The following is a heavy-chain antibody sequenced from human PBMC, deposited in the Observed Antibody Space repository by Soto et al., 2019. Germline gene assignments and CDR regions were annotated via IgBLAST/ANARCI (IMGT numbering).Heavy chain of an antibody. J-gene: IGHJ4*02. Sequence: GASVKVSCKASGGTFSSYGISWVRQAPGQGLEWMGGIIPIFGTANYAQKFQGRVTITADESTSTAYMELSSLRSEDTAVYYCARHPVEMALFDYWGQGTLVTVSS. CDR2: IIPIFGTA. CDR3: ARHPVEMALFDY. CDR1: GGTFSSYG. V-gene: IGHV1-69*13.